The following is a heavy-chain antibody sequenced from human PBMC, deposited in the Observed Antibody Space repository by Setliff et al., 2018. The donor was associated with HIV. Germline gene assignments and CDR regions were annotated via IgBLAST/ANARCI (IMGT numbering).Heavy chain of an antibody. J-gene: IGHJ6*02. CDR2: INTNTGSP. D-gene: IGHD6-19*01. CDR3: ARDLPLPGIAVAASMGRDYYYSMDV. CDR1: GYTFTSYG. Sequence: ASVKVSCKASGYTFTSYGMSWVRQAPGQRLEWMGWINTNTGSPTYAQGLTGRFVFSLDTSVNTAYLQVSSLETEDAAVYYCARDLPLPGIAVAASMGRDYYYSMDVWGQGTTVTVSS. V-gene: IGHV7-4-1*02.